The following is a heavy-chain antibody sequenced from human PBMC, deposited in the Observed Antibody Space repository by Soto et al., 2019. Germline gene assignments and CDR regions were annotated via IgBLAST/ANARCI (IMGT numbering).Heavy chain of an antibody. Sequence: GGSLRLSCAASGFTFSSYAMSWVRQAPGKGLEWVSAISGSGGSTYYADSVKGRFTISRDNSKNTLYLQMNSLRAEDTAVYYCAKDLGYSYEYNWFDPWGQGTLVTVSS. CDR3: AKDLGYSYEYNWFDP. V-gene: IGHV3-23*01. CDR2: ISGSGGST. J-gene: IGHJ5*02. D-gene: IGHD5-18*01. CDR1: GFTFSSYA.